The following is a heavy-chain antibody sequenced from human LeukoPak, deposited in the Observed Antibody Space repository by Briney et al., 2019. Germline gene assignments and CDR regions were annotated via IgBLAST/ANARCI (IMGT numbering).Heavy chain of an antibody. J-gene: IGHJ5*02. CDR2: ISSSVSTI. CDR1: GFTFSDYY. CDR3: ARDLVVRGRWSWFDP. D-gene: IGHD3-10*01. V-gene: IGHV3-11*04. Sequence: PGGSLRLSCATSGFTFSDYYMSWIRQAPGKGLEWVSYISSSVSTIYYADSVKGRFTISRDNAKNSLYLQMNSLRAEDTAVYYCARDLVVRGRWSWFDPWGQGTLVTVSS.